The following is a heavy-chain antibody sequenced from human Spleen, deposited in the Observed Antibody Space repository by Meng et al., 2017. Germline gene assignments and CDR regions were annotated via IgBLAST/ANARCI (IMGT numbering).Heavy chain of an antibody. Sequence: GESLKISCAAFGFTFTSIEMNWVRQAPGKGLEWVSYISTTGYSIYYADSVKGRFTISRDNAKNSLYLQMNSLRAEDTAVYYCARSVGAMYQYGMDVWGHGTLVTVSS. CDR2: ISTTGYSI. CDR3: ARSVGAMYQYGMDV. J-gene: IGHJ6*02. CDR1: GFTFTSIE. D-gene: IGHD1-26*01. V-gene: IGHV3-48*03.